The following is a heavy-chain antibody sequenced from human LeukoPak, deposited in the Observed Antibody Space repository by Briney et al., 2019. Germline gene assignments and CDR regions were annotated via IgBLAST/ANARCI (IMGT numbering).Heavy chain of an antibody. V-gene: IGHV3-33*08. CDR2: IWYDGSNK. CDR1: GFTFSSNR. Sequence: GGSLRLSCAASGFTFSSNRMSWVRQAPAKGLEWVAVIWYDGSNKYYADSVKGRFTISRDNSKNTLYLQMNSLRAEDTAVYYCASITHFDYWGQGTLVTVSS. J-gene: IGHJ4*02. D-gene: IGHD3-10*01. CDR3: ASITHFDY.